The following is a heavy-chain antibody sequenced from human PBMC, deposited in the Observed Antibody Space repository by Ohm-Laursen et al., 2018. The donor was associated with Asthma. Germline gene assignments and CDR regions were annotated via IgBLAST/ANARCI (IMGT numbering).Heavy chain of an antibody. Sequence: SSVKVSCKAFGGTFTTYGISWVRQAPGQGLEWMGTIIPISGLTNYAQKFQGRVTITADRSTTTAYMELSSLRSEDTAVYYCARVDRSPNSSSSEGVSYYYGMDVWGQGATVTVSS. D-gene: IGHD6-6*01. J-gene: IGHJ6*02. V-gene: IGHV1-69*04. CDR2: IIPISGLT. CDR1: GGTFTTYG. CDR3: ARVDRSPNSSSSEGVSYYYGMDV.